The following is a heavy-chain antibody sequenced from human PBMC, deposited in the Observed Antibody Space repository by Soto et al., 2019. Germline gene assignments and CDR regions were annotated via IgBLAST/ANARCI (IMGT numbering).Heavy chain of an antibody. CDR2: IYYSGST. J-gene: IGHJ6*02. V-gene: IGHV4-39*01. CDR3: ARLGGVTATKYYYYGMDV. Sequence: SETLSLTCTVSGGSISSSSYCWGWIRQPPGKGLEWIGSIYYSGSTYYNPSLKSRVTISVDTSKNQFSLKLSSVTAADTAVYYCARLGGVTATKYYYYGMDVWGQGTTVTVSS. CDR1: GGSISSSSYC. D-gene: IGHD2-21*02.